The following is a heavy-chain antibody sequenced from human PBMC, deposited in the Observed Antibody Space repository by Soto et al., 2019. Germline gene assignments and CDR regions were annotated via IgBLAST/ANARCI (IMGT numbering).Heavy chain of an antibody. CDR3: AKGGEGGGGGNFDY. V-gene: IGHV1-18*01. Sequence: ASVKVCCKASGYTFTSYVISWVRQAPGQGLEWMGWISVYNGNTNYPQKLQGRVTMTTDTSTGTAYMELRSPQSDDTAVYYCAKGGEGGGGGNFDYWGQGTLVTVSS. CDR2: ISVYNGNT. D-gene: IGHD3-16*01. CDR1: GYTFTSYV. J-gene: IGHJ4*02.